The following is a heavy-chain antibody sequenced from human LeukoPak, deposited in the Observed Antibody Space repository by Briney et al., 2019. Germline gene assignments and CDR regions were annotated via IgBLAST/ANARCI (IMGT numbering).Heavy chain of an antibody. Sequence: ASVKVSCKASGYTFTSYDINWVRQATGQGLEWLGWISGNSGNTHYAQKFQGRVTMTTDTPTSTANMELRSLRSDDTAVYYCARGYSAYAFDIWGQGTVVTVSS. CDR3: ARGYSAYAFDI. D-gene: IGHD2-15*01. J-gene: IGHJ3*02. V-gene: IGHV1-18*01. CDR2: ISGNSGNT. CDR1: GYTFTSYD.